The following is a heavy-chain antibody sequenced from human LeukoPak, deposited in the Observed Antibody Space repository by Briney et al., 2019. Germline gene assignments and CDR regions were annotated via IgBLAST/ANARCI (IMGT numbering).Heavy chain of an antibody. Sequence: SETLSLTCTVSGDSIPSGAYCLSWIRQHPGKGLEWLGHIYDSGSTYYNPSLMSRVTISVDTSKNQLSLKLRFVTAADTAVYYCARVGTTTHAFDFWGQGTMVTVSS. J-gene: IGHJ3*01. CDR2: IYDSGST. V-gene: IGHV4-31*03. CDR1: GDSIPSGAYC. D-gene: IGHD1-7*01. CDR3: ARVGTTTHAFDF.